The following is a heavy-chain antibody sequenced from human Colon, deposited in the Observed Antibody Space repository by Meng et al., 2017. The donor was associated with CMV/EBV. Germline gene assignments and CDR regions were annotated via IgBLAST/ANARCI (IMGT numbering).Heavy chain of an antibody. CDR1: GFTFSNYP. CDR2: NSYDGSKK. D-gene: IGHD3-3*01. V-gene: IGHV3-30-3*01. CDR3: ARGMGVFRFPGDGIDI. J-gene: IGHJ3*02. Sequence: LKISCAASGFTFSNYPMHWVRQAPGKGLEWVAVNSYDGSKKYYGDSVKGRFSISRDNSRNTLYLQMDSLGAEDTAVYYCARGMGVFRFPGDGIDIWGQGTTVTVSS.